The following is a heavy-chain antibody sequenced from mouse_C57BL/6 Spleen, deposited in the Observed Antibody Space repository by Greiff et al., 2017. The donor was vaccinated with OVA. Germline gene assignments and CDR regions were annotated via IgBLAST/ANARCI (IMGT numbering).Heavy chain of an antibody. CDR3: ARSINYYYSTRFAD. Sequence: QVQLQQPGAELVKPGASVKMSCKASGYTFTSYWITWVKQRPGQGLEWIGDIYPGSGSTNYNEKFKSKATLTVDTSSSTAYMQLSSLSSDDSAVYYSARSINYYYSTRFADWGQGTLVTVSA. J-gene: IGHJ3*01. V-gene: IGHV1-55*01. CDR2: IYPGSGST. D-gene: IGHD1-1*01. CDR1: GYTFTSYW.